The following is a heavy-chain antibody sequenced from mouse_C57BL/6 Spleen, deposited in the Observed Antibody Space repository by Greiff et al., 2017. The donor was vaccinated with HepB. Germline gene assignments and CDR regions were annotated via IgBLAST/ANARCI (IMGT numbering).Heavy chain of an antibody. D-gene: IGHD1-1*01. CDR2: IHPNSGST. Sequence: QVHVKQPGAELVKPGASVKLSCKASGYTFTSYWMHWVKQRPGQGLEWIGMIHPNSGSTNYNEKFKSKATLTVDKSSSTAYMQLSSLTSEDSAVYYCAIYGSSYDFDYWGQGTTLTVSS. V-gene: IGHV1-64*01. CDR1: GYTFTSYW. J-gene: IGHJ2*01. CDR3: AIYGSSYDFDY.